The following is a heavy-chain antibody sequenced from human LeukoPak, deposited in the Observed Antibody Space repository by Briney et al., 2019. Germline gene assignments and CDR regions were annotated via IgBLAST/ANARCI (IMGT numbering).Heavy chain of an antibody. CDR3: ARGSTIRSDYAFDC. Sequence: GGSLRLSCAASGFTFSSYGMHWVRQAPGKGLEWVSIIYSGGSTYYADSVKGRFTISRDNSKNMLYLQMNSLRAEDTAVYYCARGSTIRSDYAFDCWGQGSLVTVSS. D-gene: IGHD5/OR15-5a*01. CDR2: IYSGGST. V-gene: IGHV3-53*01. J-gene: IGHJ4*02. CDR1: GFTFSSYG.